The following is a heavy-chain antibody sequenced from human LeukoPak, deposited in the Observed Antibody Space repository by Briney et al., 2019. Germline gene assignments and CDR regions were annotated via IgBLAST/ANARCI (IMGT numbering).Heavy chain of an antibody. J-gene: IGHJ3*02. D-gene: IGHD3-10*01. Sequence: SVKVSCKASGGTFSSYAISWVRQAPRQGLEWMGGIIPIFGTANYAQKFQGRVTITTDESTSTAYMELSSLRSEDTAVYYCARDPYYGSGSYYMGGDAFDIWGQGTMVTVS. V-gene: IGHV1-69*05. CDR2: IIPIFGTA. CDR3: ARDPYYGSGSYYMGGDAFDI. CDR1: GGTFSSYA.